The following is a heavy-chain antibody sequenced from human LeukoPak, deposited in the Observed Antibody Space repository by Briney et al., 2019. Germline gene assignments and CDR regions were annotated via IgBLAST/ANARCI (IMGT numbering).Heavy chain of an antibody. CDR1: GFTFSSYW. J-gene: IGHJ4*02. D-gene: IGHD3-10*02. V-gene: IGHV3-7*01. CDR3: ARGLGLFGELPYADY. Sequence: GGSLRLSCAASGFTFSSYWMSWVRQAPGKGLEWVANIKQDGSEKYYVDSVKGRFTISRDNAKNSLYLQMNSLRAEDTAVYYCARGLGLFGELPYADYWGQGTLVTVSS. CDR2: IKQDGSEK.